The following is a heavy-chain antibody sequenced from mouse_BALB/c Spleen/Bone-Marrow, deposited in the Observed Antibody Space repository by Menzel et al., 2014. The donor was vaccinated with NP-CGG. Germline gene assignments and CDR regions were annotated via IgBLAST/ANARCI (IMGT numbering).Heavy chain of an antibody. CDR3: ARYRLGTYFDY. Sequence: VQLQQSGAELVKPGASVKLSCTASGFNIKDTYMHWVKQRPEQGLEWIGRIDPANGNTKYDPKFQGKATITADTSSNTAYLQLSRLTSEDTTVYCCARYRLGTYFDYWGQGTTLTVSS. J-gene: IGHJ2*01. V-gene: IGHV14-3*02. CDR2: IDPANGNT. CDR1: GFNIKDTY. D-gene: IGHD1-2*01.